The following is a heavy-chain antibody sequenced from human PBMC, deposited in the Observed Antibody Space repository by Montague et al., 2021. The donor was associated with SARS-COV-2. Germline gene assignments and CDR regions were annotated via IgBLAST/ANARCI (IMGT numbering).Heavy chain of an antibody. Sequence: PALVKPTQTLTLTCTFSGFSLSTSGMCVSWIRQPPGKALEWLARIDWDDDKYYSTSLKTRLTISKDTSKNQVVLTMINMDPVDTATYYCARTYYDILTGSLNWFDSWGQGTLVTVSS. CDR2: IDWDDDK. V-gene: IGHV2-70*11. CDR3: ARTYYDILTGSLNWFDS. J-gene: IGHJ5*01. D-gene: IGHD3-9*01. CDR1: GFSLSTSGMC.